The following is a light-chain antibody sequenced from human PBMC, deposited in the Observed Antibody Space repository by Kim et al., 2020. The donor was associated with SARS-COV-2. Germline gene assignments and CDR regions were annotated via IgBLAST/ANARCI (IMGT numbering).Light chain of an antibody. CDR1: QSVSSN. CDR3: QQYNNWPGIT. Sequence: SPGQRATLSCRASQSVSSNLDWYQQKPGQAPRLLIYGASTRATGIPARFSGSGSGTEFTLTISSLQSEDFAVYYCQQYNNWPGITFGQGTRLEIK. V-gene: IGKV3-15*01. J-gene: IGKJ5*01. CDR2: GAS.